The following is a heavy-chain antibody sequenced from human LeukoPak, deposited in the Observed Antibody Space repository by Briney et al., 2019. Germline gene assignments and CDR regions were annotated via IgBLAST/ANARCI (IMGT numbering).Heavy chain of an antibody. CDR1: GFTFNSYG. CDR2: ISGSGGST. V-gene: IGHV3-23*01. D-gene: IGHD3-22*01. Sequence: GGSLRLSCAASGFTFNSYGMSWVRQAPRKGLEWVSVISGSGGSTYYADSVKGRFTISRDNAKNSLYLQMNSLRAEDTALYYCARTLTYYYDSSGYYLPYYFDYWGQGTLVTVSS. CDR3: ARTLTYYYDSSGYYLPYYFDY. J-gene: IGHJ4*02.